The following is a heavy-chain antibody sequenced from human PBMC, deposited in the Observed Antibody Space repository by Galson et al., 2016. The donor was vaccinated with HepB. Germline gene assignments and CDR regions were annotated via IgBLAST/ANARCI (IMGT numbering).Heavy chain of an antibody. V-gene: IGHV3-23*01. CDR1: GFTFSSYA. D-gene: IGHD2-15*01. CDR2: ISGSGNSA. CDR3: AKGVVVVVAANYLDV. J-gene: IGHJ6*03. Sequence: SLRLSCAASGFTFSSYAMNWFRQAPGKGLERVSTISGSGNSAYYTDSVKGRFTISRDNSKDTLYLQMNSLRAEDTAVYYCAKGVVVVVAANYLDVWGKGTTVTVSS.